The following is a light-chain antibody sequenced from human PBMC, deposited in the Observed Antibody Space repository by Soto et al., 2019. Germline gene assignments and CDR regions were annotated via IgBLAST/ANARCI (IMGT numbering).Light chain of an antibody. CDR2: DVS. V-gene: IGLV2-14*01. CDR3: SSYTTSNTRVV. J-gene: IGLJ2*01. CDR1: RSDVGGYNY. Sequence: QAASVSGSPGQSITISCTGTRSDVGGYNYVSWYQQNPGKAPKVMIYDVSSRPSGVSSRFSGSKSGNTASLTISGLQAEDEADYYCSSYTTSNTRVVFGGGTKLTVL.